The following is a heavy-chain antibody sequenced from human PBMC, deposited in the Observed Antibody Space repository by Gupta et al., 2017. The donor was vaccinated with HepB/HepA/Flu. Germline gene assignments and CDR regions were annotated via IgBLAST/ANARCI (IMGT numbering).Heavy chain of an antibody. CDR3: ARDLSGYYTIDY. D-gene: IGHD3-3*01. CDR1: GFTLSSYA. CDR2: ISFDGSRK. J-gene: IGHJ4*02. Sequence: QVQLVESGGGVVQPGTSLSRSGAVSGFTLSSYAIHWVRQAPGKGLKRVAAISFDGSRKHYADSVKGRFTISRDNSKNTLDLQMNSLRAEDTAVYYCARDLSGYYTIDYWGQGILVTVSS. V-gene: IGHV3-30-3*01.